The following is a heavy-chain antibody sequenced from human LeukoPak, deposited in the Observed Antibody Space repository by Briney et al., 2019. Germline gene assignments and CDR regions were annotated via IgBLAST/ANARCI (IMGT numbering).Heavy chain of an antibody. CDR1: GFTFSSYE. J-gene: IGHJ4*02. V-gene: IGHV3-48*03. CDR2: ISSSGSTI. D-gene: IGHD3-22*01. Sequence: GGSLRLSCAASGFTFSSYEMNWVRQAPGKGLEWVSYISSSGSTIYYADSVKGRFTISRGNAKNSLYLQMNSPRAEDTAVYYCAMDYYYDSSLDYWGQGTLVTVSS. CDR3: AMDYYYDSSLDY.